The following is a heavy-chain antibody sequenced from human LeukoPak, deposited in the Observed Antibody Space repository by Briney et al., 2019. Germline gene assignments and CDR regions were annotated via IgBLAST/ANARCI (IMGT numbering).Heavy chain of an antibody. D-gene: IGHD4-11*01. J-gene: IGHJ4*02. V-gene: IGHV1-46*01. Sequence: ASVKVSCKTSGYTFTNYYIHWVRQAPGQGLEWMGIINPSGGSTSYAQRFQGRVTLTRDMSTNTVYMELSRLRSEDTAVYYCARETMTTALIDYWGQGTLVTVSS. CDR1: GYTFTNYY. CDR2: INPSGGST. CDR3: ARETMTTALIDY.